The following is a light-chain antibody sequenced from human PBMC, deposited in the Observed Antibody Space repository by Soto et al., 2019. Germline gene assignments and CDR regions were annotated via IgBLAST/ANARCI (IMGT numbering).Light chain of an antibody. J-gene: IGKJ1*01. V-gene: IGKV3-15*01. CDR3: QRYDSLRT. CDR1: QSVSSN. Sequence: EILMTQSPATLSVSPGERATLSCRASQSVSSNLAWYQQKPGQAPRLLIYGASTRATGIPDRLSGSGSGTDFTLTITRLKPEDFAMYYCQRYDSLRTFGQGTKVDIK. CDR2: GAS.